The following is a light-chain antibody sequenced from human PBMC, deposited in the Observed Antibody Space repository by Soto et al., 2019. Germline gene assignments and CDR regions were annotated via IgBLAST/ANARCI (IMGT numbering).Light chain of an antibody. CDR2: GAS. CDR1: QSVSSSY. CDR3: QHYRTS. J-gene: IGKJ4*01. V-gene: IGKV3-20*01. Sequence: DIVLTQSPGTLSLSPGERATLSCRASQSVSSSYLAWYQQKPGQPHRQLFYGASSRATGIPNRFSGSGSGTDFTLTITRLEVEDFAVYYCQHYRTSFGGGTRVEIK.